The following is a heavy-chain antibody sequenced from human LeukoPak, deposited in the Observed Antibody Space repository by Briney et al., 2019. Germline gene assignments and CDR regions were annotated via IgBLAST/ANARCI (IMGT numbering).Heavy chain of an antibody. V-gene: IGHV1-46*01. CDR3: AREGPETYYFDF. J-gene: IGHJ4*02. CDR2: IRPSGST. CDR1: GYSFTSYY. Sequence: ASLEVSCKASGYSFTSYYIHWVRQAPGQGLEYMGIIRPSGSTAYAQRFQGRVTMTRDKSTSAVYMELSSLRSEDTAVYYCAREGPETYYFDFWGQGTLVTVSS. D-gene: IGHD5-24*01.